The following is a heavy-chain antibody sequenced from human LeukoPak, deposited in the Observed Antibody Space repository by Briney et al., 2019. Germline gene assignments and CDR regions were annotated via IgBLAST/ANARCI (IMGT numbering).Heavy chain of an antibody. CDR1: GGSFSGYY. J-gene: IGHJ3*02. Sequence: PSETLSLTCAVYGGSFSGYYWSWIRQPPGKGLEWTGEINHSGSTNYNPSLKSRVTISVDTSKNQFSLKLSSVTAADTAVYYCARTHIVVVTAIESDPGAFDIWGQGTMVTVSS. CDR2: INHSGST. V-gene: IGHV4-34*01. D-gene: IGHD2-21*02. CDR3: ARTHIVVVTAIESDPGAFDI.